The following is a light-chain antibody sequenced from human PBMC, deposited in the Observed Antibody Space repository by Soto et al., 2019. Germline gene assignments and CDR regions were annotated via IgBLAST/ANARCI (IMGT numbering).Light chain of an antibody. CDR3: QQYNNWPLT. Sequence: DIQMTQSPSTLSASVGDRVTITCRASQDVSQWLAWYQQKPGKAPKLLIYKASQLESGVPSRFSGRGSGTEFTLTISSLQSEDFAVYYCQQYNNWPLTFGGGTKVDIK. CDR2: KAS. CDR1: QDVSQW. V-gene: IGKV1-5*03. J-gene: IGKJ4*01.